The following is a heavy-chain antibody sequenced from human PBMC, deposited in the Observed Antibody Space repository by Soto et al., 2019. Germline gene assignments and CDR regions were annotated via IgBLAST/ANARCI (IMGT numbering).Heavy chain of an antibody. CDR1: GYTFTSYA. CDR2: INAGNGNT. CDR3: ARGSPKAVAGTVYFDY. Sequence: QVQLVQSGAEVKKPGASVKVSCKASGYTFTSYAMHWVRQAPGQRLEWMGWINAGNGNTKYSQKFQGRVTITRDTSASTAYMELISLRSEDTAVYYCARGSPKAVAGTVYFDYWGQGTLVTVSS. J-gene: IGHJ4*02. V-gene: IGHV1-3*01. D-gene: IGHD6-19*01.